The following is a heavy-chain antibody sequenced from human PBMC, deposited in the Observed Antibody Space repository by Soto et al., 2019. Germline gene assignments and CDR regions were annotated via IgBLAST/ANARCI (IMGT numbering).Heavy chain of an antibody. CDR3: ARGSGLTYFDY. D-gene: IGHD3-10*01. Sequence: ASVKVCCKASVYTFTSYAIHWVRQAPGQRLEWMGWINAGNGNTKYSQKFQGRVTITRDTSASTAYMELSSLRSEDTAVYYCARGSGLTYFDYWGQGTLVTVSS. CDR1: VYTFTSYA. J-gene: IGHJ4*02. CDR2: INAGNGNT. V-gene: IGHV1-3*01.